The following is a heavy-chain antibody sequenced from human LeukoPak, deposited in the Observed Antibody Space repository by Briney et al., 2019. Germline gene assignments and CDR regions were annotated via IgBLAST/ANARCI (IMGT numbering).Heavy chain of an antibody. CDR1: GGSFSGYY. D-gene: IGHD2-2*02. Sequence: SETLSLTCAVYGGSFSGYYWGWIRQPPGKGLEWIGEINHSGSTKYNPSLKSRVTVSVDTSKNQFSLKLSSVTAADTAVYYCARAPSYCSSTSCYRYFQHWGQGTLVTVSS. CDR2: INHSGST. V-gene: IGHV4-34*01. J-gene: IGHJ1*01. CDR3: ARAPSYCSSTSCYRYFQH.